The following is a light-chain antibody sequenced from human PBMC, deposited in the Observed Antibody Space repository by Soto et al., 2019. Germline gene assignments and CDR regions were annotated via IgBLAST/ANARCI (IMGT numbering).Light chain of an antibody. CDR2: SNS. J-gene: IGLJ2*01. CDR1: SSNIGSNP. CDR3: SAWDDSLNGYVV. V-gene: IGLV1-44*01. Sequence: QSVLTQPPSASGTPGQRVTISCSGSSSNIGSNPVNWYQQLPRTAPKLLIYSNSQRPSGVPDRFSGSKSGTSASLAISGLQSEDEADYYCSAWDDSLNGYVVFGGGTKLTVL.